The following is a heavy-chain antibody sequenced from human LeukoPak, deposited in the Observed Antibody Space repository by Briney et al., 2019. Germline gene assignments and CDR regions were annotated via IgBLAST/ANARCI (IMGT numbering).Heavy chain of an antibody. D-gene: IGHD3-22*01. CDR1: GFTFSSYA. CDR3: AKDGASYYYDSSGYPEYFQH. J-gene: IGHJ1*01. Sequence: GGSLRLSCAASGFTFSSYAMSWVRQAPGKGLEWVSAISGSGGSTYYADSVKGRFTISRDNSKNTLYLQMNSLRAEDTAVYYCAKDGASYYYDSSGYPEYFQHWGQGTLVTVSS. V-gene: IGHV3-23*01. CDR2: ISGSGGST.